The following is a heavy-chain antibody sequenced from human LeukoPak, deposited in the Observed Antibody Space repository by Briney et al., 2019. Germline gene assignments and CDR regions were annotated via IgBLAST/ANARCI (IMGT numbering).Heavy chain of an antibody. CDR1: GGSISSYY. V-gene: IGHV4-4*07. CDR2: IFISGST. J-gene: IGHJ6*03. CDR3: ARGGSTLHSAGGHDIEFYYYYYTDV. Sequence: SETLSLTCTVSGGSISSYYWSWIRQPPGKGLEWIGRIFISGSTHYNPSLRSRVTMSLDTSKNQFSLKLYSVTAADTAVYYCARGGSTLHSAGGHDIEFYYYYYTDVWGKGTTVTISS. D-gene: IGHD3-9*01.